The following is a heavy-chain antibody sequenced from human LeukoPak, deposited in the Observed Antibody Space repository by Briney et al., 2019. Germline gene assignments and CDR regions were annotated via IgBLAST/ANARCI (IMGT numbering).Heavy chain of an antibody. J-gene: IGHJ5*02. D-gene: IGHD3-10*01. CDR1: GGTFSSYA. V-gene: IGHV7-4-1*02. CDR3: AVNRYGSGTLFDP. Sequence: ASVKVSCKPSGGTFSSYAISWVRQAPGQGLEWMGWINTNTGNPTYAQGFTGRFVFSLDTSVSTAYLQISSLKAEDTAVYYCAVNRYGSGTLFDPWGQGTLVTVSS. CDR2: INTNTGNP.